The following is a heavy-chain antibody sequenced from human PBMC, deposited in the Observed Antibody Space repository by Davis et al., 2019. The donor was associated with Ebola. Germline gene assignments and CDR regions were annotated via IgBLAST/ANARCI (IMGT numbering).Heavy chain of an antibody. CDR3: ARSGSYCGGDCLDY. V-gene: IGHV1-8*01. Sequence: SVKVSCKASGYTFTSYDINWVRQAPGQGPEWMGWMNPNSGNTGYAQKFQGRVTMTRNTSISTAYMELSSLRSEDTAVYYCARSGSYCGGDCLDYWGQGTLVTVSS. J-gene: IGHJ4*02. D-gene: IGHD2-21*01. CDR2: MNPNSGNT. CDR1: GYTFTSYD.